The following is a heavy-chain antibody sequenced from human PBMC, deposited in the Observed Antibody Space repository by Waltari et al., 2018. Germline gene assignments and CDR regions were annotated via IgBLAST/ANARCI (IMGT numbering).Heavy chain of an antibody. J-gene: IGHJ3*02. CDR1: GDSIGSGHYF. CDR3: ARSYGSGSYWLDALDI. CDR2: LYYSGST. Sequence: QVQLQEAGPGLVKPSQTLSLTCTVSGDSIGSGHYFWSWIRQPPGKGLEWIGYLYYSGSTYYNPSLKSRVTISGDTSKNEFSLKLSSVTAADTAVYYCARSYGSGSYWLDALDIWGQGTVVTVSS. D-gene: IGHD3-10*01. V-gene: IGHV4-30-4*08.